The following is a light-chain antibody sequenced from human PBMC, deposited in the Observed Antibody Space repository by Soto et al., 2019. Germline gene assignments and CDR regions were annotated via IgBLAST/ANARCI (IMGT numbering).Light chain of an antibody. CDR3: QQYGSPPYN. V-gene: IGKV3-20*01. Sequence: EIVLTQSPGTLSLSPGERATLSCRASQIIDTSYLAWYQQKPGQAPRLLIYGASSRATGIPDRFSGSVSGADFTLTISRLEPEDFAVYHCQQYGSPPYNFGQGTKLEI. J-gene: IGKJ2*01. CDR2: GAS. CDR1: QIIDTSY.